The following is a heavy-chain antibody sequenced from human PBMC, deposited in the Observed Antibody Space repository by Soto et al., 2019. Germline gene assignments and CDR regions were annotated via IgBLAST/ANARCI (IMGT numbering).Heavy chain of an antibody. Sequence: ASVKVSCKASGYSFISNALHWVRQAPGQSLEWMGWIHAGKGNTEYSQKFQGRVTITRDTSASTIYMELSSLRSEDTAVYYCARDGDDYTDDYWG. J-gene: IGHJ4*01. D-gene: IGHD5-12*01. CDR3: ARDGDDYTDDY. CDR2: IHAGKGNT. CDR1: GYSFISNA. V-gene: IGHV1-3*01.